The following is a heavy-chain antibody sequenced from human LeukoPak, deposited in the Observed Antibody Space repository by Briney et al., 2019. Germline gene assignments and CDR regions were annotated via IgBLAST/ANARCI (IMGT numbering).Heavy chain of an antibody. Sequence: GGSLRLSCAASGFTFDNYRMSWVRQAPGKGLEWVSAISGSGTTYYADSVKGRFTISRDNSKYTVSLQMNSLRAEDTAVYHCAKMQGYFDYWGQGTLVAVSS. CDR1: GFTFDNYR. J-gene: IGHJ4*02. CDR2: ISGSGTT. V-gene: IGHV3-23*01. CDR3: AKMQGYFDY.